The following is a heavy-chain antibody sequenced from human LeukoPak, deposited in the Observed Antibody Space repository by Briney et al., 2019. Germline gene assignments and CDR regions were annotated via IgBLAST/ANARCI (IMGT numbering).Heavy chain of an antibody. D-gene: IGHD6-13*01. Sequence: PGGSLRLYCAASGFTFDDYGMSWVRQAPGKGLEWVSGINWNADSTGYADSVKGRFTISRDNAKNSLYLEMNSLRVEDTAFSYCVPTLGAAGTPLDSWGQGTLVTVSS. J-gene: IGHJ4*02. CDR2: INWNADST. CDR3: VPTLGAAGTPLDS. CDR1: GFTFDDYG. V-gene: IGHV3-20*04.